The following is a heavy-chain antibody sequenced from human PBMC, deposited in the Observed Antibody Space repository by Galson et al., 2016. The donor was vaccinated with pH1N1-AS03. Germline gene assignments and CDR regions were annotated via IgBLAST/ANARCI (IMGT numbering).Heavy chain of an antibody. CDR1: GYTFISYV. CDR2: INAGHGNT. D-gene: IGHD1-26*01. Sequence: SVKVSCKASGYTFISYVMHWVRQAPGQRLEWMGWINAGHGNTTYSQSFQGRVTITRDTSASKAYMELSSLRSEDTAVYYCARGRGSYGMDVWGQGTTVTVSS. J-gene: IGHJ6*02. V-gene: IGHV1-3*01. CDR3: ARGRGSYGMDV.